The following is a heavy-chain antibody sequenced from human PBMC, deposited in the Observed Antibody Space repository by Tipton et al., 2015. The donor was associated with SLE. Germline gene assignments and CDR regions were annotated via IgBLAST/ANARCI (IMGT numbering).Heavy chain of an antibody. Sequence: SLRLSCAASGFTVSTYAVSWVRQGPGKVLEWVSAISGRGGGTYYADSVKGRFTISRDNSKNMLYLQMHSLRVEDTAVYYCAKGSISRGDDWGQGTLVTVSS. V-gene: IGHV3-23*01. CDR1: GFTVSTYA. CDR2: ISGRGGGT. D-gene: IGHD2-2*01. CDR3: AKGSISRGDD. J-gene: IGHJ4*02.